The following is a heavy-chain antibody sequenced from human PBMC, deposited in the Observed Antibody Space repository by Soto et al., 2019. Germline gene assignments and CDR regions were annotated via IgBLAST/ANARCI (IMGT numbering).Heavy chain of an antibody. CDR3: AKPELLYYDFWSGYLGY. CDR1: GFTFSSYA. J-gene: IGHJ4*02. CDR2: ISGSGGST. V-gene: IGHV3-23*01. Sequence: GGSLRLSCAASGFTFSSYAMSWVRQAPGKGLEWVSAISGSGGSTYYADSVKGRFTISRDNSKNTLYLQMNSLRAEDTAVYYCAKPELLYYDFWSGYLGYWGQGTLVTVSS. D-gene: IGHD3-3*01.